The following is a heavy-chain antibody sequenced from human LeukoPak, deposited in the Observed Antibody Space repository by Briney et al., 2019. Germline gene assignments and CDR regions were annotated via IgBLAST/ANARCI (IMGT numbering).Heavy chain of an antibody. J-gene: IGHJ5*02. D-gene: IGHD6-13*01. CDR1: GFTFSSYG. CDR2: IRYDGSNK. Sequence: GGSLRLSCAASGFTFSSYGMHWVRQAPGKGLEWVAFIRYDGSNKYYADSVKGRFTISRDNSKNTLYLQMNSLRAEDTAVYYCAKDEDSSSWPNWFDPWGQGTLVTVSS. V-gene: IGHV3-30*02. CDR3: AKDEDSSSWPNWFDP.